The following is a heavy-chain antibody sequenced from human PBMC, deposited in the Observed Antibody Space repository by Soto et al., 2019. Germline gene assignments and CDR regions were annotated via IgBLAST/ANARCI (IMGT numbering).Heavy chain of an antibody. D-gene: IGHD3-10*01. CDR2: ISYDGSNK. CDR1: GFTFSSYG. V-gene: IGHV3-30*18. CDR3: AKARVTYYYGSGSYGPIDY. Sequence: PGGSLRLSCAASGFTFSSYGMHGVRQAPGKGLEWVAVISYDGSNKYYADSVKGRFTISRDNSKNTLYLQMNSLRAEDTPVYYCAKARVTYYYGSGSYGPIDYWGQGTLVTVSS. J-gene: IGHJ4*02.